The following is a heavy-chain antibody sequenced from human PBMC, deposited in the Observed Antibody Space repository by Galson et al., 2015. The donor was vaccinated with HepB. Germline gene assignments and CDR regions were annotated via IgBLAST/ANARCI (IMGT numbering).Heavy chain of an antibody. Sequence: SLRLSCAASGFTFDDYAMHWVRQVPGQGLEWVSGLSWNGGGIDYADSVKGRFTISRDNAKNFLYLQMNSLRTEDTAFYYCARGLWGSAYPFGNWGQGTLVTVSS. CDR1: GFTFDDYA. V-gene: IGHV3-9*01. CDR3: ARGLWGSAYPFGN. J-gene: IGHJ4*02. D-gene: IGHD3-22*01. CDR2: LSWNGGGI.